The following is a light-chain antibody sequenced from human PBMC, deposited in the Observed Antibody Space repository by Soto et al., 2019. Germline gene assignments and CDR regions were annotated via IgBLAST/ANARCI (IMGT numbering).Light chain of an antibody. CDR3: QQCNNWPLYT. CDR2: GAS. CDR1: QSVGSN. V-gene: IGKV3-15*01. Sequence: EIVMTQSPATLSMYPGERATLSCRASQSVGSNLAWYQQKPGQAPRLFIYGASTRATVIPARFSGSGSGTEFTLSISILQSEDIAVYYGQQCNNWPLYTFGQGTKLEIK. J-gene: IGKJ2*01.